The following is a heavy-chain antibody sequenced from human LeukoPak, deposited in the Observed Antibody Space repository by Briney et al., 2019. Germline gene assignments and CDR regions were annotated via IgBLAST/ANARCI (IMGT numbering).Heavy chain of an antibody. Sequence: PGRSLRLSCAASGFTFSTYGMHWVRQAPGNGLEGGAVISYDGSNKYYADSVKGRFTISRDNSKNTLYLQMNSLRAEDTAVYYCARSAYYYDSRGYHNCYHYGMDVWGQGTTVTVSS. D-gene: IGHD3-22*01. J-gene: IGHJ6*02. V-gene: IGHV3-30*03. CDR1: GFTFSTYG. CDR3: ARSAYYYDSRGYHNCYHYGMDV. CDR2: ISYDGSNK.